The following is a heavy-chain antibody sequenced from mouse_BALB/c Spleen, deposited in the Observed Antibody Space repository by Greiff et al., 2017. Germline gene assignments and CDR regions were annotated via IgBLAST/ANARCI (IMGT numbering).Heavy chain of an antibody. CDR1: GYTFTSYW. D-gene: IGHD3-1*01. V-gene: IGHV1-87*01. CDR2: IYPGDGDT. Sequence: QVQLQQSGAELARPGASVKLSCKASGYTFTSYWMQWVKQRPGQGLEWIGAIYPGDGDTRYTQKFKGKATLTADKSSSTAYMQLSSLASEDSAVYYCARGGYYYAMDYWGQGTSVTVSS. J-gene: IGHJ4*01. CDR3: ARGGYYYAMDY.